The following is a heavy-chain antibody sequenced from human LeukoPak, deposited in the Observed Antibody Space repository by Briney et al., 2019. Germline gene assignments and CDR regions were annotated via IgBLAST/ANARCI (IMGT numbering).Heavy chain of an antibody. CDR3: ARDCGILRIDCGDSLDI. CDR2: IKQDGSEK. CDR1: GFTFSSYW. Sequence: GGSLRLSCAASGFTFSSYWMHWVRQAPGKGLEWVANIKQDGSEKYYVDFVKGRFSISRDNARNSLHLQMNSLRAEDTAVYYCARDCGILRIDCGDSLDIWGQGTMVTVSS. J-gene: IGHJ3*02. V-gene: IGHV3-7*03. D-gene: IGHD2-21*01.